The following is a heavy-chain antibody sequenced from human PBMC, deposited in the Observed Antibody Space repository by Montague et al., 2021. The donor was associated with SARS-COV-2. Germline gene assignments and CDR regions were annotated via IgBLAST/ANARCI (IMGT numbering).Heavy chain of an antibody. V-gene: IGHV4-39*01. CDR3: ARRRDRSTVVSPAVFDL. D-gene: IGHD4-23*01. CDR1: SDSISSRSYC. CDR2: ICYGGST. J-gene: IGHJ3*01. Sequence: SETLSLTCSVSSDSISSRSYCWAWIRQSPGKGLEWIGNICYGGSTYCNPSLRSRVVMSAETSKSQFSLKLYSVTAADTSIYYCARRRDRSTVVSPAVFDLWGQGTMVIVSS.